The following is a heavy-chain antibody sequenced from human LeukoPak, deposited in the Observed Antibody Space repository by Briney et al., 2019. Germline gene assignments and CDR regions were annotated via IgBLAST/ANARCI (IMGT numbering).Heavy chain of an antibody. J-gene: IGHJ4*02. V-gene: IGHV3-21*01. D-gene: IGHD2-8*02. Sequence: PGGSLRLSCAASGFTFNGYAMHWVRQAPGKGLEWVSSISSSSSYIYYADSVKGRFTISRDNAKNSLYLQMNSLRAEDTAVYYCAGDIVRVTSFDYWGQGTLVTVSS. CDR2: ISSSSSYI. CDR3: AGDIVRVTSFDY. CDR1: GFTFNGYA.